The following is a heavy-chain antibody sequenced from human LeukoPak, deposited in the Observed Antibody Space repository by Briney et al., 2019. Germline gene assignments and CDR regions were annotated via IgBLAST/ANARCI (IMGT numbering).Heavy chain of an antibody. Sequence: SETLSLTCTVSGGSISNSYWSWIRQPPGKGLEWIGSIYYSGSTNYNPSLKSRVTISVDTSRNQFSLELSSVTAADTAVYYCARGSVYTSSWHPYWGQGTLVTVSS. D-gene: IGHD6-13*01. CDR1: GGSISNSY. CDR3: ARGSVYTSSWHPY. CDR2: IYYSGST. J-gene: IGHJ1*01. V-gene: IGHV4-59*01.